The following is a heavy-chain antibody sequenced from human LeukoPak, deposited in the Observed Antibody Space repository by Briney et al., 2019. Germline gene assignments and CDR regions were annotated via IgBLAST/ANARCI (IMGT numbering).Heavy chain of an antibody. V-gene: IGHV3-66*01. Sequence: GGSLRLSCAASGFTVSSNYMNWVRQAPGKGLEWVSVIYSGGGTYYADSVKGRFTISRDNSKNTLYLHMNSLRAEDTALYYCARDGGYDSRKYYFDYWGQGTLVTVSS. CDR2: IYSGGGT. CDR1: GFTVSSNY. D-gene: IGHD3-22*01. CDR3: ARDGGYDSRKYYFDY. J-gene: IGHJ4*02.